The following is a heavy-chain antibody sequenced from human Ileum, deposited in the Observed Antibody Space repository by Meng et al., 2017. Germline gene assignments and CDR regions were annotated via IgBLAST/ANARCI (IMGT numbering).Heavy chain of an antibody. J-gene: IGHJ4*02. Sequence: VQCGPAGAEVKKPGSLVYVCVKASGGTFRSCAISWVRQAPGQGLDWMGGIIPIFGTANYAQKFQGRVTITADKSTSTAYMELSSLRSEDTAVYYCAIPDCSSTSCYAGYWGQGTLVTVSS. CDR1: GGTFRSCA. CDR2: IIPIFGTA. V-gene: IGHV1-69*06. D-gene: IGHD2-2*01. CDR3: AIPDCSSTSCYAGY.